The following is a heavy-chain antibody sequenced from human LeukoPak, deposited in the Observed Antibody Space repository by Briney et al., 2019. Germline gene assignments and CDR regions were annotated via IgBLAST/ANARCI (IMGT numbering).Heavy chain of an antibody. CDR2: IYPGDSDT. Sequence: PGESLEISCKGSGYSFTSYWIGWVRQMPGKGLGWMGIIYPGDSDTRYSPSFQGQATISADKSISTAYLQWSSLKASDTAMYYCATHLGYCSSTSCYPVFDYWGQGTLVTVSS. V-gene: IGHV5-51*01. CDR1: GYSFTSYW. J-gene: IGHJ4*02. D-gene: IGHD2-2*01. CDR3: ATHLGYCSSTSCYPVFDY.